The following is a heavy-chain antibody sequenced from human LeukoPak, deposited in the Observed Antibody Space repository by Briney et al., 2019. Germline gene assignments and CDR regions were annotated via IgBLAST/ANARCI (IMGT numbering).Heavy chain of an antibody. D-gene: IGHD4-23*01. CDR2: ISYDGSNK. CDR3: ARDRLLMGLRWTDAFDI. V-gene: IGHV3-30-3*01. CDR1: GFTFSSYA. Sequence: GGSLRLSCAASGFTFSSYAMHWVRKAPGKGLEWVAVISYDGSNKYYADSVKGRFTISRDNSKNTLYLQMNSLRAEDTAVYYCARDRLLMGLRWTDAFDIWGQGTMVTVSS. J-gene: IGHJ3*02.